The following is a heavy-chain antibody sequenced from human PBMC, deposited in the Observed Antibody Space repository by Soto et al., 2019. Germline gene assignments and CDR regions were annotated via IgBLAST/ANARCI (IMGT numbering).Heavy chain of an antibody. V-gene: IGHV4-61*01. CDR1: GDSISSGSYY. CDR2: IYYSGST. CDR3: ARTHSSSWYGNWFDP. J-gene: IGHJ5*02. D-gene: IGHD6-13*01. Sequence: QVQLQESGPGLVKPSQTLSLTCTVSGDSISSGSYYWSWIRQPPGKGLEWIGYIYYSGSTNYNPSLKSRVTISVDTSKNQFSLKLSSVTAADTAVYYCARTHSSSWYGNWFDPWGQGTLVTVSS.